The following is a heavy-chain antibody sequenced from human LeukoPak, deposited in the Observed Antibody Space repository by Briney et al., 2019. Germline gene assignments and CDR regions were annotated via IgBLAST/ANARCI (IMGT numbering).Heavy chain of an antibody. Sequence: GESLNISCKGSGYSFTSYWIGWVRQMPGKGLEWMGIIYAGDSDIRYSPSFQGQVTISADKSINTAYLQWSSLKASDTAMYYCARSTDNYYDSSGFYDYWGQGTLVTVSS. CDR2: IYAGDSDI. CDR3: ARSTDNYYDSSGFYDY. V-gene: IGHV5-51*01. J-gene: IGHJ4*02. CDR1: GYSFTSYW. D-gene: IGHD3-22*01.